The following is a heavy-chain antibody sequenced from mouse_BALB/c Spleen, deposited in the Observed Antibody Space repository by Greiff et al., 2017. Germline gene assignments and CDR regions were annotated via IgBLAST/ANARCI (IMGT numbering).Heavy chain of an antibody. D-gene: IGHD2-1*01. V-gene: IGHV2-2*02. CDR1: GFSLTSYG. J-gene: IGHJ3*01. Sequence: VQRVESGPGLVQPSQSLSITCTVSGFSLTSYGVHWVRQSPGKGLEWLGVIWSGGSTDYNAAFISRLSISKDNSKSQVFFKMNSLQANDTAIYYCATPYGNYPWFAYWGQGTLVTVSA. CDR2: IWSGGST. CDR3: ATPYGNYPWFAY.